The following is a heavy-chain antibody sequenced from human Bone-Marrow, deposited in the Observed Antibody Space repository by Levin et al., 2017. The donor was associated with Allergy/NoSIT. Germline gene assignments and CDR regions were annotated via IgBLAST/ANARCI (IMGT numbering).Heavy chain of an antibody. Sequence: GSLRLSCNVSGGSISSSGNSWGWIRQPPGKGLEWIGNIYNSGTTYYNPSLKSRVTISVDSSKNQFSLKLTSVTAADTAVYYCTSQGSRRGPHPQSEYWGQGTLVTVSS. CDR1: GGSISSSGNS. CDR2: IYNSGTT. D-gene: IGHD1-14*01. CDR3: TSQGSRRGPHPQSEY. V-gene: IGHV4-39*01. J-gene: IGHJ4*02.